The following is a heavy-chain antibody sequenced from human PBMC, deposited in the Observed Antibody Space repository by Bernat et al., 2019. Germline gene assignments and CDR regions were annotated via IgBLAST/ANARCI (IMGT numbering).Heavy chain of an antibody. V-gene: IGHV3-23*01. CDR3: AKDLAYGSGNYFDY. CDR2: ISGRGSST. CDR1: GFIFSSYA. J-gene: IGHJ4*02. Sequence: EVQLLESGGGLVQPGGSLRLSCAASGFIFSSYAMSWVRQAAGKGLEWVSGISGRGSSTYYADSMKGRFTISRDNSKNTLYLQMNSLRAEDTAVYDCAKDLAYGSGNYFDYWGQGTLVTVSS. D-gene: IGHD3-10*01.